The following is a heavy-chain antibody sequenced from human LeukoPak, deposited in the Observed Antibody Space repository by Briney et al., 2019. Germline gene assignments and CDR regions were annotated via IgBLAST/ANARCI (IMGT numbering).Heavy chain of an antibody. Sequence: GGSLRLSCAASGFTFTASAMHWVRQASGKGLEWVGRIRSKANNYATAYAASVNDRFTISRDDTKNTAYLQMNSLKTEDTAVYYCTRVGATILFDYWGQGTLVTVSS. V-gene: IGHV3-73*01. CDR3: TRVGATILFDY. CDR2: IRSKANNYAT. CDR1: GFTFTASA. D-gene: IGHD1-26*01. J-gene: IGHJ4*02.